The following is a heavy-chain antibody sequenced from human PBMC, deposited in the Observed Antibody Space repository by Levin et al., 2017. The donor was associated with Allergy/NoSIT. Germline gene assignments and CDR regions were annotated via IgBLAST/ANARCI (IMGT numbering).Heavy chain of an antibody. CDR3: ARAGRGSGGSADYFDY. V-gene: IGHV3-30-3*01. J-gene: IGHJ4*02. CDR2: ISYDGSNK. D-gene: IGHD2-15*01. CDR1: GFTFSSYA. Sequence: AGGSLRLSCAASGFTFSSYAMHWVRQAPGKGLEWVAVISYDGSNKYYADSVKGRFTISRDNSKNTLYLQMNSLRAEDTAVYYCARAGRGSGGSADYFDYWGQGTLVTVSS.